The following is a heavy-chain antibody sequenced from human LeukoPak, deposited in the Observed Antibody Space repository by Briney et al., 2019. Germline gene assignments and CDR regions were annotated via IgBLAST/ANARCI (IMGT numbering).Heavy chain of an antibody. Sequence: PSETLSLTCTVSGDSISSGSYYWSWIRQPAGEGLEWIGRIYSSGRTHYSPSLKSRVAISVDTSKNRFSLRLSSVTAADTAVYHCARDLGGSYSSETWFDPWGQGTLVTVSS. D-gene: IGHD1-26*01. J-gene: IGHJ5*02. CDR3: ARDLGGSYSSETWFDP. CDR2: IYSSGRT. CDR1: GDSISSGSYY. V-gene: IGHV4-61*02.